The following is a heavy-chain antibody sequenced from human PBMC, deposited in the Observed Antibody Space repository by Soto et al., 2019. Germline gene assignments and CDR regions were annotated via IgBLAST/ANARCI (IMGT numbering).Heavy chain of an antibody. CDR3: ARLGYYSSSWYSDY. CDR2: INHSGST. V-gene: IGHV4-34*01. J-gene: IGHJ4*02. D-gene: IGHD6-13*01. Sequence: SETLSLTCAVYGGSFSGYYWSWIRQPPGKGLEWIGEINHSGSTNYNPSLKSRVTISVDTSKNQFSLKLSSVTAADTAVYYCARLGYYSSSWYSDYWGQGTLVTVSS. CDR1: GGSFSGYY.